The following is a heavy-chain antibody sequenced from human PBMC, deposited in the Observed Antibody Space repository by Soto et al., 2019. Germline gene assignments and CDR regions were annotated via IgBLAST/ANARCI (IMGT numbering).Heavy chain of an antibody. CDR1: GGSINSGGYC. J-gene: IGHJ4*02. CDR2: ISYGGST. CDR3: SRGILV. V-gene: IGHV4-31*03. Sequence: QVQLQESGPGLVKPSQTLSLTCTVSGGSINSGGYCWSWIRQHPGKGLDWIGCISYGGSTSYNPSLKSRVTISVDTSKNQFSLKLPSVTAADTAVYYWSRGILVWGQGALITVSS. D-gene: IGHD5-18*01.